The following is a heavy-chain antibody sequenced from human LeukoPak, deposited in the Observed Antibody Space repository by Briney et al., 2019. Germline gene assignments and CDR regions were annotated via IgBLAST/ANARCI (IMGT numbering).Heavy chain of an antibody. D-gene: IGHD6-19*01. V-gene: IGHV4-30-2*01. J-gene: IGHJ4*02. CDR3: ARSLIAVTGPDY. Sequence: HSETLSLTCAVSGGSISSGGYSWSWIRQPPGKGLEWIGYIYHSGSTYYNPSLKSRVTISVDRSKNQFSLKLSSVTAADTAVYYCARSLIAVTGPDYWGQGTLVTVSS. CDR2: IYHSGST. CDR1: GGSISSGGYS.